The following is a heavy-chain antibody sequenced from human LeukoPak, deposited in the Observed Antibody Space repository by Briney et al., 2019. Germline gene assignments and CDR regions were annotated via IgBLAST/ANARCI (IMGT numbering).Heavy chain of an antibody. Sequence: GGSLRLSCAASGFTFSSYWMSWVRQAPGKGLEWVANIKLDGSEKYYVDSVKGRFTISRDNAKNSLYLQMNSLRAEDTAVYYCARSYDFWTYYMDVWGKGTTVTVSS. D-gene: IGHD3-3*01. CDR2: IKLDGSEK. J-gene: IGHJ6*03. CDR1: GFTFSSYW. V-gene: IGHV3-7*01. CDR3: ARSYDFWTYYMDV.